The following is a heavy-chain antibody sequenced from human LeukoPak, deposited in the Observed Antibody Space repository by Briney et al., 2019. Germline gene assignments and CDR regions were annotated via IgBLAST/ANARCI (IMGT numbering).Heavy chain of an antibody. V-gene: IGHV6-1*01. J-gene: IGHJ4*02. D-gene: IGHD3-10*01. Sequence: SQTLSLTCAISGDSVSSNTATWHWIRQSPSRGLEWLGRTYYRSKWYNDYAVSVKSRITINPDTSKNQFSLQLNSVTPEDTAVYYCARNRDGSGNSFYYWGQGTLVTVSS. CDR3: ARNRDGSGNSFYY. CDR2: TYYRSKWYN. CDR1: GDSVSSNTAT.